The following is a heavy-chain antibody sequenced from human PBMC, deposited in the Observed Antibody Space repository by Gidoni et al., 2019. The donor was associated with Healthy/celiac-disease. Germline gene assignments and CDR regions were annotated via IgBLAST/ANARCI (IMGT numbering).Heavy chain of an antibody. Sequence: QVQLVESGGGLVKPGGSLRLSCAASVFTFSDYYMSWIRPAPGKGLEWISYISSISSYTNNADSVKGRFTISRDNAKNSLYLQMNSRRAEDTAVYYCARETPSQWACAFDIWGQGTMVTVSS. CDR2: ISSISSYT. J-gene: IGHJ3*02. V-gene: IGHV3-11*06. D-gene: IGHD1-26*01. CDR1: VFTFSDYY. CDR3: ARETPSQWACAFDI.